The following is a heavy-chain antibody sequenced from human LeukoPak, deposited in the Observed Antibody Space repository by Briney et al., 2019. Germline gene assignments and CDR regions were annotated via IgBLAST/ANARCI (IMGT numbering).Heavy chain of an antibody. J-gene: IGHJ4*02. Sequence: SETLSLTCAVYGGSFSGYYWSWIRQPPGKGLEWIGEINHSGSTNYNPSLKSRVTISVDTSKNQFSLKLSSVTAADTAVYYCGRHHYDILTGYSDYWGQGTLVTVSS. V-gene: IGHV4-34*01. CDR3: GRHHYDILTGYSDY. CDR2: INHSGST. D-gene: IGHD3-9*01. CDR1: GGSFSGYY.